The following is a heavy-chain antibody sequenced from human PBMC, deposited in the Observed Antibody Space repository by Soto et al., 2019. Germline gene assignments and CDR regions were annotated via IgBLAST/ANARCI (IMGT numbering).Heavy chain of an antibody. J-gene: IGHJ6*02. V-gene: IGHV3-33*01. CDR2: IWYDGTNS. CDR3: ARVHDSRLSNSWLRGYYYYGMDV. Sequence: QVQLVESGGGVVQPGRSLRLSCGASGFTFYNYGMHWVRQAPGKGLEWVAVIWYDGTNSYYGDFVKGRFTISRDNSKNRLYPQMNSRRAEDTAVYYCARVHDSRLSNSWLRGYYYYGMDVWGQGTTVTVSS. D-gene: IGHD2-8*02. CDR1: GFTFYNYG.